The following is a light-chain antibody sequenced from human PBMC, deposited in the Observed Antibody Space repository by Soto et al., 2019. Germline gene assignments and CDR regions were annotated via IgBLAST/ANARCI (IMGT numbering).Light chain of an antibody. Sequence: QSALTQPPSAFGSPGQSVAISCTGTSSDLGTYNWVSWYLQHPGKAPQLLIYDVSTRPSGVSNRFSGSKSGNTASLTISGLQAEDEADYYCSLYAGGDNVIFGGGTKLTVL. CDR3: SLYAGGDNVI. J-gene: IGLJ2*01. V-gene: IGLV2-8*01. CDR1: SSDLGTYNW. CDR2: DVS.